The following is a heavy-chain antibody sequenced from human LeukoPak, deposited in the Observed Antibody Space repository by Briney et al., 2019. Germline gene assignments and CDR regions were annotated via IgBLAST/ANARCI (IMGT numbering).Heavy chain of an antibody. D-gene: IGHD6-6*01. V-gene: IGHV4-30-2*01. CDR3: ARVGSGSSSDY. Sequence: SETLSLTCAVSGGSIGSGGYSWSWIRQPPGKGLEWIGYIYYSGSTYYNPSLKSRVTISVDRSKNQFSLKLTSVTAADTAVYYCARVGSGSSSDYWGQGTLVTVSS. CDR2: IYYSGST. J-gene: IGHJ4*02. CDR1: GGSIGSGGYS.